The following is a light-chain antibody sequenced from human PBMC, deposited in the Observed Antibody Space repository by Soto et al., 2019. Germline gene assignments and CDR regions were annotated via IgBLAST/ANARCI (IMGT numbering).Light chain of an antibody. J-gene: IGKJ2*01. Sequence: DIVMTQSPLSLPVTPGEPASISCRSSQSLLHSNGYNYLDWYLQKPGQSPQLLIYLGSNRASGVPDRFSGSGSGTDLTLKISRVEAEDVGVYYCMQALQTPMYTFGQRTKLEIK. CDR1: QSLLHSNGYNY. CDR3: MQALQTPMYT. V-gene: IGKV2-28*01. CDR2: LGS.